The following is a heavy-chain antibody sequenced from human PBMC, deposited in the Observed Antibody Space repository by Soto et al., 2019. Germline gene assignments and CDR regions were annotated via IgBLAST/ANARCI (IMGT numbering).Heavy chain of an antibody. CDR2: ISAYNGNT. CDR3: ASNNPGYSGGCSQIDY. V-gene: IGHV1-18*01. Sequence: ASVKVSCKASGYTFTSYGISWVRQAPGQGLERMGWISAYNGNTNYAQKLQGRVTMTTDTSTSTAYMELRSLRSDDTAVYYCASNNPGYSGGCSQIDYWGQGTLVTGSS. D-gene: IGHD6-19*01. CDR1: GYTFTSYG. J-gene: IGHJ4*02.